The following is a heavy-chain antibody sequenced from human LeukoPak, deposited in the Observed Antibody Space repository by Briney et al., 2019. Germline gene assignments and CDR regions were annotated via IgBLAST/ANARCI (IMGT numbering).Heavy chain of an antibody. Sequence: QPGGSLRLSCAASGFTFSSYAMSWVRQAPGKGLEWVSAISGSGGSTYYADSVKGRFTISRDNSKNTLYLQMNSLRAEDTAVYYCAKPYITIFGVVGGSFDYWGQGTLVTVSS. CDR3: AKPYITIFGVVGGSFDY. V-gene: IGHV3-23*01. CDR2: ISGSGGST. J-gene: IGHJ4*02. CDR1: GFTFSSYA. D-gene: IGHD3-3*01.